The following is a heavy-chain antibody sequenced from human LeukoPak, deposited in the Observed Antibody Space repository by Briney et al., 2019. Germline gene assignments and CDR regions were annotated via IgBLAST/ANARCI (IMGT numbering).Heavy chain of an antibody. Sequence: GASVKVSYKASGYTFTGYYMHWVRQAPGQGLEWMGWINPNSGGTNYAQKFQGRVTMTRDTSNSTAYMELSRLRSDDTAVYYCARVGRSSGYPFDYWGQGTLVTVSS. D-gene: IGHD3-22*01. CDR2: INPNSGGT. CDR3: ARVGRSSGYPFDY. J-gene: IGHJ4*02. V-gene: IGHV1-2*02. CDR1: GYTFTGYY.